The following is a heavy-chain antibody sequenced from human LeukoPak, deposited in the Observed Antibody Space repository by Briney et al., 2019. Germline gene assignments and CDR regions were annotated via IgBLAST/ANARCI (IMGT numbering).Heavy chain of an antibody. CDR1: GYTFTSYG. V-gene: IGHV1-18*01. D-gene: IGHD2-2*02. J-gene: IGHJ6*03. Sequence: AASVKVSCKASGYTFTSYGISWVRQAPGQGLEWMGWISAYNGNTNYAQKLQGRVTMTTDTSMSTAYMELRSLRSDDTAVYYCARVVVVPAAIVYYYYYMDVWGKGTTVTVSS. CDR2: ISAYNGNT. CDR3: ARVVVVPAAIVYYYYYMDV.